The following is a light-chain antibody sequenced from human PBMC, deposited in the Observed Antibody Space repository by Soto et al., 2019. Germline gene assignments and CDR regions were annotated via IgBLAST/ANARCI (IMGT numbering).Light chain of an antibody. CDR2: GAS. CDR1: QSVSSN. J-gene: IGKJ3*01. CDR3: QQYNNWLLFT. Sequence: EIVMTQSPATLSVSPGERATLSCRASQSVSSNLAWYQQKPGQAPRLLIYGASTRATGIPARFSGSGSGTEFPLTISSLQSEDFAVYYCQQYNNWLLFTFGPGTKVDIK. V-gene: IGKV3-15*01.